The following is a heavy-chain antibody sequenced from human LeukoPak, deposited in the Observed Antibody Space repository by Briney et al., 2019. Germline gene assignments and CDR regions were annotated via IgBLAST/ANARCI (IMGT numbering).Heavy chain of an antibody. CDR1: GFTFSSYG. Sequence: GGSLRLSCAASGFTFSSYGMHWVRQAPGKGLEWVALIRYDGSHKYYADSVRGRFTISRDNSNNTLYLQMSSLRAEDTAVYYCARGGAAMAYYWGQGTLVTVSS. CDR3: ARGGAAMAYY. V-gene: IGHV3-30*02. J-gene: IGHJ4*02. D-gene: IGHD5-18*01. CDR2: IRYDGSHK.